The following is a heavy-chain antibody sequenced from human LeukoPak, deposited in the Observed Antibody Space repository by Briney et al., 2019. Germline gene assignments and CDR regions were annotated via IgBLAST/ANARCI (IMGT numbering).Heavy chain of an antibody. CDR3: AKDFSFIAAATFDY. D-gene: IGHD6-13*01. CDR2: IKQDGSEK. V-gene: IGHV3-7*03. CDR1: GFTFSSYW. J-gene: IGHJ4*02. Sequence: GGSLRLSCAASGFTFSSYWMTWVRQAPGKGLEWVANIKQDGSEKYYVDSVKGRFTISRDNAKNSLYLQMNSLRAEDTAIYYCAKDFSFIAAATFDYWGQGTLVTVSS.